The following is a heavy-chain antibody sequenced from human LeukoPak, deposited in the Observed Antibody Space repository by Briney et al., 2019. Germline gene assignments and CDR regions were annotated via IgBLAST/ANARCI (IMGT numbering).Heavy chain of an antibody. Sequence: SETLSLTCAVYGGSFSGHYWSWIRQPPGKGLEWIGEINHSGSTNYNPSLKSRVAISVDTSKNQFSLKLSSVTAADTAVYYCARVVVIIRSDYYYYYGMDVWGQGTTVTVSS. CDR3: ARVVVIIRSDYYYYYGMDV. V-gene: IGHV4-34*01. J-gene: IGHJ6*02. CDR1: GGSFSGHY. CDR2: INHSGST. D-gene: IGHD3-22*01.